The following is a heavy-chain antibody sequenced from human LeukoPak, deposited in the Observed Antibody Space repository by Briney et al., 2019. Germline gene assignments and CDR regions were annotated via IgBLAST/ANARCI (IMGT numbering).Heavy chain of an antibody. CDR1: GGSISSGDYY. D-gene: IGHD3-3*01. CDR2: IYYSGST. Sequence: KPSETLSLTCTVSGGSISSGDYYWSWIRRPPGKGLEWIGYIYYSGSTYYNPSLKSRVTISVDTSKNQFSLKLSSVTAADTAVYYCARGPSGRFPGRRHFDLWGRGTLVTVSS. V-gene: IGHV4-30-4*08. CDR3: ARGPSGRFPGRRHFDL. J-gene: IGHJ2*01.